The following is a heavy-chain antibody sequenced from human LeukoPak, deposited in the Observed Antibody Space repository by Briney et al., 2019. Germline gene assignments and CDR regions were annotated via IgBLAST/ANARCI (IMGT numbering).Heavy chain of an antibody. V-gene: IGHV4-39*06. J-gene: IGHJ3*02. CDR1: GGSISSSSYY. CDR3: ARSSSSSSYTAFDI. D-gene: IGHD6-13*01. CDR2: IYFSGST. Sequence: SETLSLTCTVSGGSISSSSYYWGWIRQPAGKGLEWIGRIYFSGSTNYSPSLKSRVTLSIDTSNSQFLLNLHSVTAADTAVYYCARSSSSSSYTAFDIWGQGTMVTVSS.